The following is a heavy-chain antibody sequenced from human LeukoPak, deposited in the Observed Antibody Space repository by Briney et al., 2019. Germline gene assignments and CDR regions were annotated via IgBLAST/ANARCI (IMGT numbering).Heavy chain of an antibody. Sequence: SETLSLTCIVSGNSISTNNYYWGWIRQPPGKGLEWIGEINHSGSTNYNPSLKSRVTISVDTSKNQFSLKLSSVTAADTAVYYCARRRVLLWFGELFRATYFDYWGQGTLVTVSS. D-gene: IGHD3-10*01. J-gene: IGHJ4*02. CDR1: GNSISTNNYY. CDR3: ARRRVLLWFGELFRATYFDY. V-gene: IGHV4-39*07. CDR2: INHSGST.